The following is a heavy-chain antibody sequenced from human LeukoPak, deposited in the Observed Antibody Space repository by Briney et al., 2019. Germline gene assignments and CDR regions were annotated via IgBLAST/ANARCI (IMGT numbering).Heavy chain of an antibody. V-gene: IGHV3-23*01. J-gene: IGHJ4*02. D-gene: IGHD2-2*01. CDR2: ISGSGGST. CDR3: AKDRRGHCSSTSCHPLDY. Sequence: GGSLRLSCAASGFTFSSYAMSWVRQAPGKGLEWVSAISGSGGSTYYADSVKGRFTISRDNSKNTLYLQMNSLRAEDTAVYYCAKDRRGHCSSTSCHPLDYWGQGTLVTVSS. CDR1: GFTFSSYA.